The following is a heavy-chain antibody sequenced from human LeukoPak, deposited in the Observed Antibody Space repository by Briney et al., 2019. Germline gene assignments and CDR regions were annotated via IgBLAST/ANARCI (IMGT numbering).Heavy chain of an antibody. D-gene: IGHD4-23*01. CDR3: ARDLGHGGDSDY. J-gene: IGHJ4*02. CDR1: GYSISSGYY. V-gene: IGHV4-38-2*02. CDR2: ISHTGSA. Sequence: SETLSLTCAVSGYSISSGYYWGWIRQPPGKGLEWIGSISHTGSASSNPSLKSRVTISLDTSKNQFSLKLTSVTAADTAVYYCARDLGHGGDSDYWGQETLVTVSS.